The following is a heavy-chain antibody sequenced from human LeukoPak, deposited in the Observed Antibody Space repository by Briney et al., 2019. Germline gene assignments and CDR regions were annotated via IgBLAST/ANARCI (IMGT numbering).Heavy chain of an antibody. V-gene: IGHV1-69*05. CDR1: GGTFSSYA. J-gene: IGHJ6*03. Sequence: SVKVSCKASGGTFSSYAISWVRQAPGQGLGWMGRIIPIFGTANYAQKFQGRVTITTDESTSTAYMELSSLRSEDTAVYYCARGDIVATSYMDVWGKGTTVTVSS. CDR2: IIPIFGTA. D-gene: IGHD5-12*01. CDR3: ARGDIVATSYMDV.